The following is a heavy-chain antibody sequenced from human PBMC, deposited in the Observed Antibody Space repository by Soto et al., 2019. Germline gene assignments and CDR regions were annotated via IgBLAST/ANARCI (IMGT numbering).Heavy chain of an antibody. CDR3: ARAFRRYRIWPPPTDFDP. V-gene: IGHV1-18*01. D-gene: IGHD5-18*01. CDR1: GYTFTSYG. Sequence: ASVKVSCKASGYTFTSYGISWVRQAPGQGLEWMGWISAYNGNTNYAQKLQGRVTMTTDTSTSTAYMELRSLRSDDTAVYYCARAFRRYRIWPPPTDFDPPDKTPLLTGS. J-gene: IGHJ5*02. CDR2: ISAYNGNT.